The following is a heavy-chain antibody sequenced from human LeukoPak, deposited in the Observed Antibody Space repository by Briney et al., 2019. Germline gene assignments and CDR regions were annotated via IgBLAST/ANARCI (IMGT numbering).Heavy chain of an antibody. CDR3: AGALLGYCSSTSCLDY. CDR1: GYTLTELS. Sequence: AASVKVSCKVSGYTLTELSMHWARQAPGQGLEWMGWINPNSGGTNYAQKFQGRVTMTRDTSISTAYMELSRLRSDDTAVYYCAGALLGYCSSTSCLDYWGQGTLVTVSS. CDR2: INPNSGGT. D-gene: IGHD2-2*01. J-gene: IGHJ4*02. V-gene: IGHV1-2*02.